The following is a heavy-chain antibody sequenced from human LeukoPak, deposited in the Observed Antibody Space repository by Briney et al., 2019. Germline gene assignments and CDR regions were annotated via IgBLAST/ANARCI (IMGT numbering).Heavy chain of an antibody. CDR1: GFTFTSYA. J-gene: IGHJ4*02. D-gene: IGHD1/OR15-1a*01. CDR2: ISDSDGST. V-gene: IGHV3-23*01. CDR3: AKDKWNTIYYFDS. Sequence: GGSLRLSCAASGFTFTSYATSWVRQVPGKGLEWVSGISDSDGSTHYADSVKGRFTISRDNSKNTVFLQMNSLRAEDTAIYYCAKDKWNTIYYFDSWGQGTLVTVSS.